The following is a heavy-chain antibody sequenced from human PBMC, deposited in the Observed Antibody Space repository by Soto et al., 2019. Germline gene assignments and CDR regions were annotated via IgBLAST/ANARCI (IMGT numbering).Heavy chain of an antibody. CDR3: ARKVSSIQDFHY. Sequence: HVQLQESGPGLVKPSETLSLTCVVSCGSINSSYWWYWVRQPPGKGLVWIGEISHGGSTNFNPSLQSRDTISVDKSKNHLSLKVDSVTAADTAVYYCARKVSSIQDFHYWGHGTLVPVSS. V-gene: IGHV4-4*02. J-gene: IGHJ4*01. CDR2: ISHGGST. CDR1: CGSINSSYW. D-gene: IGHD6-19*01.